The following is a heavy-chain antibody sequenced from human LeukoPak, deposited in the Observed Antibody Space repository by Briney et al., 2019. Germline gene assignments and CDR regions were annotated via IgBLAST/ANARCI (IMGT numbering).Heavy chain of an antibody. CDR1: GGSFNSYY. Sequence: SETLSLTCTVSGGSFNSYYWSWIRQPPGKGLEWIGYIYYSGSTNNNPSLKSRVTLSVDTSKNQFYLKLTSVTAATTAVYYCAGALYVFWSGYRNYFDYWGQGTLVTVSS. V-gene: IGHV4-59*08. J-gene: IGHJ4*02. D-gene: IGHD3-3*01. CDR3: AGALYVFWSGYRNYFDY. CDR2: IYYSGST.